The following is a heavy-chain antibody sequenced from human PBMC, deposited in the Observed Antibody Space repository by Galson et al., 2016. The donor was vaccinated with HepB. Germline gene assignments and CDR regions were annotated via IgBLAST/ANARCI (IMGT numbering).Heavy chain of an antibody. CDR2: ISYDGNNK. D-gene: IGHD3-22*01. CDR3: AKAADYYDSSGYYYLNWFDP. J-gene: IGHJ5*02. V-gene: IGHV3-30*18. Sequence: SLRLSCAASGFTFSSYGMHWVRQAPGKGLEWVAVISYDGNNKYYADSVKGRFTISRDNSKNTLYLQMNSLRAEDTAVYYCAKAADYYDSSGYYYLNWFDPWGQGTLVTVSS. CDR1: GFTFSSYG.